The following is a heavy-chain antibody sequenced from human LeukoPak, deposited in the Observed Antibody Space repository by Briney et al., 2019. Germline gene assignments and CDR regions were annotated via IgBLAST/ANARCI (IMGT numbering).Heavy chain of an antibody. CDR1: GFTFNNYG. Sequence: PGGSLRHSCAASGFTFNNYGMHWVRQAPGKGLQWVANILASGSPTYYADSVKGRFIISRDNSKNTVYLQMNGLRVEDTAIYYCAKDLRPDGVDNFDHWGQGILVTVSS. CDR2: ILASGSPT. J-gene: IGHJ4*02. D-gene: IGHD2-8*01. CDR3: AKDLRPDGVDNFDH. V-gene: IGHV3-23*01.